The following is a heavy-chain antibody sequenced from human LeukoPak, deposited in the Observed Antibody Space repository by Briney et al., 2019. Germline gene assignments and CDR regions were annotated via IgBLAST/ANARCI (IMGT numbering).Heavy chain of an antibody. V-gene: IGHV4-34*01. CDR3: ARGPSGGWYRLWFTRFDP. D-gene: IGHD6-19*01. Sequence: SETLSLTCAVYGGSFSGYYWSWIRQPPGKGPEWIGEINHSGSTNYNPSLKSRVTISVDTSKNQFSLKLSSVTAADTAVYYCARGPSGGWYRLWFTRFDPWGQGTLVTVSS. J-gene: IGHJ5*02. CDR2: INHSGST. CDR1: GGSFSGYY.